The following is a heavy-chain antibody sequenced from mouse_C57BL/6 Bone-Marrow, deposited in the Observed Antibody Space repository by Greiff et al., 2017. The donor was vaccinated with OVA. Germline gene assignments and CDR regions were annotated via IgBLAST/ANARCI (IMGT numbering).Heavy chain of an antibody. J-gene: IGHJ4*01. D-gene: IGHD1-1*01. CDR3: ARPLHYYGSSYAMDY. V-gene: IGHV5-6*01. Sequence: EVKVVESGGDLVKPGGSLKLSCAASGFTFSSYGMSWVRQTPDKRLAWVATISSGGSYTYYPDSVKGRFTISRDNAKNTLYLQMSSLKSEDTAMYYCARPLHYYGSSYAMDYWGQGTSVTVSS. CDR2: ISSGGSYT. CDR1: GFTFSSYG.